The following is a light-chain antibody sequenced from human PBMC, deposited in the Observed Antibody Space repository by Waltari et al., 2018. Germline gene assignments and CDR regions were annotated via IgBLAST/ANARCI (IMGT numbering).Light chain of an antibody. CDR1: QSVISY. Sequence: EIVLTQSPATLSLSPGERATLSCRASQSVISYLAWYQQKPGQSPRLLIYDASNRATGIPARFSGSGSGTDLTLTISSLEPEDFAVYFCQQRYNWPPITFGQGTRLEIK. CDR2: DAS. CDR3: QQRYNWPPIT. J-gene: IGKJ5*01. V-gene: IGKV3-11*01.